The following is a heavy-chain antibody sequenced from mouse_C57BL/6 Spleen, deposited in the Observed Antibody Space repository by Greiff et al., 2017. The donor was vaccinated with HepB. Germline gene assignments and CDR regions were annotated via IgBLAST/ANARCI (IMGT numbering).Heavy chain of an antibody. CDR1: GFTFSDYG. D-gene: IGHD2-3*01. V-gene: IGHV5-17*01. Sequence: DVMLVESGGGLVKPGGSLKLSCAASGFTFSDYGMHWVRQAPEKGLEWVAYISSGSSTIYYADTVKGRFTISRDNAKNTLFLQMTSLRSEDTAMYYCARNGYYDYFDYWGQGTTLTVST. CDR3: ARNGYYDYFDY. J-gene: IGHJ2*01. CDR2: ISSGSSTI.